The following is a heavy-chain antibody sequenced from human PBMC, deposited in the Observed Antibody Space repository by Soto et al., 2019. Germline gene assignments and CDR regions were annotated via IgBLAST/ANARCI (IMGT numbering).Heavy chain of an antibody. CDR2: IYWNDDK. D-gene: IGHD6-19*01. Sequence: SGPTLVNPTQTLTLTLTFSGVSVIAVLGGGGGIRQPPGKALEWLALIYWNDDKRYSPSLKSRLTITKDTSKNQVVLTMTNMDPVDTATYYCAHRSFIDTGWWENWFDPWGQGTLVTVSS. V-gene: IGHV2-5*01. CDR1: GVSVIAVLGG. J-gene: IGHJ5*02. CDR3: AHRSFIDTGWWENWFDP.